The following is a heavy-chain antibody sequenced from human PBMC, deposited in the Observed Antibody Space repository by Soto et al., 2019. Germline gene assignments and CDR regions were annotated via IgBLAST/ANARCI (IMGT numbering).Heavy chain of an antibody. Sequence: ASVKVSCKASGGTFSSYSISWVRQAPGQGLEWMGGIIPIFGTANYAQKFQGRVTITADESTSTAYMELSSPRSEDTAVYYCARGGRGHYYDSSGKLHAFDIWGQGTMVTVSS. CDR3: ARGGRGHYYDSSGKLHAFDI. CDR2: IIPIFGTA. D-gene: IGHD3-22*01. V-gene: IGHV1-69*13. J-gene: IGHJ3*02. CDR1: GGTFSSYS.